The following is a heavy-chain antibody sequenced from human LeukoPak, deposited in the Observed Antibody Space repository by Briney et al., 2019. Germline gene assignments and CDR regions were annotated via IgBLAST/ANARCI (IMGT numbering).Heavy chain of an antibody. CDR3: ARRKIIAAAGRRPIAPYYFDY. J-gene: IGHJ4*02. V-gene: IGHV4-34*01. CDR2: INHSGST. D-gene: IGHD6-13*01. CDR1: GGSFSGYY. Sequence: SETLSLTCAVYGGSFSGYYWSWIRQPPGKGLEWVGEINHSGSTNYNPSLKSRVTISVDTSKNQFSLKLSSVTAADTAVYYCARRKIIAAAGRRPIAPYYFDYWGQGTLVTVSS.